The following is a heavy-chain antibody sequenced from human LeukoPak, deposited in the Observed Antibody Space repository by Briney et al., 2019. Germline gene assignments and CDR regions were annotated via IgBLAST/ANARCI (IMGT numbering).Heavy chain of an antibody. D-gene: IGHD6-19*01. CDR3: AKEPYSGWSHTYFDY. CDR1: GFTFSSYG. J-gene: IGHJ4*02. V-gene: IGHV3-30*18. CDR2: ISYDGSNK. Sequence: GRSLRLSCAASGFTFSSYGMHWVRQAPGKGLEWVAVISYDGSNKYYADSVKGRFTIPRDNSKNTLYLQMNSLRAEDTAVYYCAKEPYSGWSHTYFDYWGQGTLVTVSS.